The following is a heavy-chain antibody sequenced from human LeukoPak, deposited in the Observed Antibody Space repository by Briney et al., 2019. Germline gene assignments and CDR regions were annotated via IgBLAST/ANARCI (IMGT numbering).Heavy chain of an antibody. CDR1: GGTFSSYA. Sequence: SVKVSCKASGGTFSSYAISWVRQAPGQGLEWMGGIIPIFGTANYAQKFQGRVTITRDTSASTAYMELSSLRSEDTAVYYCARRYSYGFDSWFDPWGQGTLVTVSS. D-gene: IGHD5-18*01. CDR3: ARRYSYGFDSWFDP. V-gene: IGHV1-69*05. J-gene: IGHJ5*02. CDR2: IIPIFGTA.